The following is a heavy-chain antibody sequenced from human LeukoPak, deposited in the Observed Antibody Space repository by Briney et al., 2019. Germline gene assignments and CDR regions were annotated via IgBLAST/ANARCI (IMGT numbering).Heavy chain of an antibody. CDR3: ARAEDFMVLGY. D-gene: IGHD3-10*01. CDR1: GGSISSGDYY. V-gene: IGHV4-30-4*01. Sequence: SQTLSLTCTVSGGSISSGDYYWSWIRQPPGKGLEWIGYIYYSGSTYFNPSLKSRVTISVDTSKNQFSLKLSSVTAADTAVYYCARAEDFMVLGYWGQGTLVTVSS. J-gene: IGHJ4*02. CDR2: IYYSGST.